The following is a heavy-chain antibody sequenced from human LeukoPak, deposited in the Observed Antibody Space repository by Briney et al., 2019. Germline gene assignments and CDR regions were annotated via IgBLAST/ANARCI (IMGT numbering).Heavy chain of an antibody. J-gene: IGHJ4*02. CDR3: ATLERGYAVAVDY. D-gene: IGHD6-19*01. CDR2: IRYDGSNK. Sequence: GGSLRLSCSASGFTFSSYGMHWVRQAPGKGLEWVAFIRYDGSNKYYADSVKGRFTISRDNSKNTLYLQMNSLRAEDTAVYYCATLERGYAVAVDYWGQGTLVTVSS. V-gene: IGHV3-30*02. CDR1: GFTFSSYG.